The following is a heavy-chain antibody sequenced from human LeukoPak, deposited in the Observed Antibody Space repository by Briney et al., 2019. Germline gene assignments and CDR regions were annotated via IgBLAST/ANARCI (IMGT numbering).Heavy chain of an antibody. CDR1: GFTVSSNY. V-gene: IGHV3-53*01. Sequence: GGSLRLSCAASGFTVSSNYMSWVRQAPGKGLEWVSVIYSGGSTYYADSVKGRFTISRDNSKNTLYLQVNSLRAEDTAVYYCARGARYCTNGACYTGFDYWGQGTLVTVSS. J-gene: IGHJ4*02. CDR2: IYSGGST. CDR3: ARGARYCTNGACYTGFDY. D-gene: IGHD2-8*01.